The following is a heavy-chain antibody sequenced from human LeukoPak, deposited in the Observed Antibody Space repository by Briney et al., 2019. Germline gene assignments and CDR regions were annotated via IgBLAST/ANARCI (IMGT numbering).Heavy chain of an antibody. CDR1: GFTFSSYW. V-gene: IGHV3-7*01. CDR2: IKQDGSEK. Sequence: GGSLRLSCAASGFTFSSYWMSWVRQAPGKGLEWVANIKQDGSEKYYVDSVKGRFTISRDNAKNSLYLQMNSLRAEDTAVYYCARTRFGDNWNYAPDFGYWGQGTLVTVSS. CDR3: ARTRFGDNWNYAPDFGY. J-gene: IGHJ4*02. D-gene: IGHD1-7*01.